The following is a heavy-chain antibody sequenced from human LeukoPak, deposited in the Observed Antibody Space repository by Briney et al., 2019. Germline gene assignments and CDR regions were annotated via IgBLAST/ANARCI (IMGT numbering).Heavy chain of an antibody. CDR3: ARGGSGSQPFDY. CDR1: GGTFSSYA. CDR2: IIPIFGTA. D-gene: IGHD3-10*01. Sequence: GSSVRVSCKASGGTFSSYAISWVQQAPGQGLEWMGGIIPIFGTANYAQKFQGRVTITSDESTSTAYIELSSLRSEDTAVYYCARGGSGSQPFDYWGQGTLVTVSS. V-gene: IGHV1-69*01. J-gene: IGHJ4*02.